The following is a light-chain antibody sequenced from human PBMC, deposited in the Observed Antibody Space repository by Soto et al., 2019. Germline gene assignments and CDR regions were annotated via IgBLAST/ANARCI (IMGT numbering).Light chain of an antibody. CDR2: RNN. CDR1: SSDIGSNA. J-gene: IGLJ1*01. Sequence: QSALTQPPSTYRTPGQRVTISCSGSSSDIGSNAVYWYQQLPGTAPKLLIYRNNQRPSGVPDRFSGTKSGTSASLAISGLRSEDEADYYCAAWNDGLSGFVFGTGTKVTVL. CDR3: AAWNDGLSGFV. V-gene: IGLV1-47*01.